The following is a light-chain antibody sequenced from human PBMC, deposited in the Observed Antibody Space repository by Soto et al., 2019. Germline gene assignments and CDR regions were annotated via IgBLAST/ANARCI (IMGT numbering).Light chain of an antibody. CDR1: SSDVGGYNY. CDR2: TVT. V-gene: IGLV2-11*01. CDR3: CSYAGSSSYV. J-gene: IGLJ1*01. Sequence: QSVLTQPRSGSGSPGQSVTISCTGTSSDVGGYNYVSWYQQHPGKAPKLMIYTVTKRPSGVPDRFSGSKSDNTASLTISGLQADDEADYYCCSYAGSSSYVFGTGTKVTVL.